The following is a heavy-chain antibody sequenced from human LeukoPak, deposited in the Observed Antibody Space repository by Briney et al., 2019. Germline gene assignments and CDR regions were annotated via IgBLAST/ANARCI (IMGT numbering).Heavy chain of an antibody. D-gene: IGHD1-26*01. Sequence: SETLSLTCTVSGGSISGQYWSWIRQPPGKGLEWIGFVSYSGSTNYNPSLNGRVTISLDMSKNQFSLRLNSVTAADTAVYYCARGGASSRYFDYWGQGTLVTVSS. CDR1: GGSISGQY. V-gene: IGHV4-59*11. CDR2: VSYSGST. CDR3: ARGGASSRYFDY. J-gene: IGHJ4*02.